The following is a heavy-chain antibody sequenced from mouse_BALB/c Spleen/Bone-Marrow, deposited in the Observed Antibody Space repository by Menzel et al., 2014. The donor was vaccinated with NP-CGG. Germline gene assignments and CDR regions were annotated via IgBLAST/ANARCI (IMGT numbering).Heavy chain of an antibody. D-gene: IGHD2-1*01. CDR1: GFSLTSYG. J-gene: IGHJ4*01. V-gene: IGHV2-6-2*01. CDR3: ARHGNFAMDY. Sequence: VQGVESGPDLVAPSQSLSITCTVSGFSLTSYGVHWVRQPPGKGLEWLGVIWSDGSTTYNSALKSRLSISKDNSKSQVFLKMNSPQTDDTAKYYCARHGNFAMDYWGQGTSVTVSS. CDR2: IWSDGST.